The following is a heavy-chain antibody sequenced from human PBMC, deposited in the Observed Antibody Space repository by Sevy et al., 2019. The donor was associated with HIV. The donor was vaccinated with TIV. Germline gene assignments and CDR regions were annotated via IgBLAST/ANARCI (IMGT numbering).Heavy chain of an antibody. D-gene: IGHD2-15*01. CDR2: ISYDGSNK. CDR3: ARAEGPGYCSGGSCHDYSGYFDY. Sequence: GGSLRLSCAASGFTFSSYAMHWVRQAPGKGLEWVAVISYDGSNKYYADSVKGRFTISRGNSKNTLYLQMNSLRAEDTAVYYCARAEGPGYCSGGSCHDYSGYFDYWGQGTLVTVSS. CDR1: GFTFSSYA. J-gene: IGHJ4*02. V-gene: IGHV3-30-3*01.